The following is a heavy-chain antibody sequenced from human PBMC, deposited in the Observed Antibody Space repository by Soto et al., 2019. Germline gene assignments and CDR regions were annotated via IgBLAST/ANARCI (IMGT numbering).Heavy chain of an antibody. J-gene: IGHJ5*02. CDR1: GFTFSSYA. CDR2: ISSNGGST. CDR3: ARGSCGSCYSWFDP. D-gene: IGHD2-15*01. Sequence: HPGGSLRLSCAASGFTFSSYAMHWVRQAPGKGLEYVSAISSNGGSTYYANSVKGRFTISRDNSKNTLYLQMGSLRAEDMAVYYCARGSCGSCYSWFDPWGQGTLVAVSS. V-gene: IGHV3-64*01.